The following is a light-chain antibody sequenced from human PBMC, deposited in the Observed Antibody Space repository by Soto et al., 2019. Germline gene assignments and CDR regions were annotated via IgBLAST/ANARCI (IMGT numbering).Light chain of an antibody. CDR1: QSVSGN. CDR2: GAS. J-gene: IGKJ1*01. Sequence: EIVMTQSPATLSVSPGERATLSCRASQSVSGNLAWYQQKPGQAPRLLIYGASTRATAIPARFSGSGSGTEFTLTISSLQSEDFVVYYCQQHNNWPPAFGKGTKVEIK. V-gene: IGKV3-15*01. CDR3: QQHNNWPPA.